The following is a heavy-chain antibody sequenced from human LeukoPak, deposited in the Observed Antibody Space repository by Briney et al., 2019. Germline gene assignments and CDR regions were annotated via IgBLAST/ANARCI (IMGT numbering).Heavy chain of an antibody. D-gene: IGHD2-21*02. CDR3: ARGVLAYCGGDCYGGNDAFDI. J-gene: IGHJ3*02. CDR2: IYYSGST. Sequence: SETLSLTCTVSGGSISSGDYYWSWIRQPPGKGLEWIGYIYYSGSTNYNPSLKSRVTISVDTSKNQFSLKLSSVTAADTAVYYCARGVLAYCGGDCYGGNDAFDIWGQGTMVTVSS. V-gene: IGHV4-61*08. CDR1: GGSISSGDYY.